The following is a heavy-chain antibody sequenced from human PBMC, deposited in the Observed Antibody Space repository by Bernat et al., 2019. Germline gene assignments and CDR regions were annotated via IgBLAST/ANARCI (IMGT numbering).Heavy chain of an antibody. J-gene: IGHJ4*02. Sequence: QVQLVESGGGVVQPGRSLRLSCAASGFTFSSYGMHWVRQAPGKGLEWVAVIWYDGSNKYYAESVKGRFTIARDNSKNTLYLQMNSLRAEDTAVYYCARGRFTTMIVVAVLDYWGQGTLVTVSS. CDR3: ARGRFTTMIVVAVLDY. D-gene: IGHD3-22*01. CDR1: GFTFSSYG. V-gene: IGHV3-33*01. CDR2: IWYDGSNK.